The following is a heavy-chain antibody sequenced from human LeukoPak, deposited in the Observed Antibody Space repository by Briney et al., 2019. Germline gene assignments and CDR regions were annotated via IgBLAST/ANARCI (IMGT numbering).Heavy chain of an antibody. Sequence: GGSLRLSCAASGFTFSSYAMHWVRQAPGKGLEWVAVISYDGSNYYADSVKGRFTISRDNSRDTLYLEMNSLRAEDRAVYYCARANSSAWHNFDFWGQGTLVTVSS. D-gene: IGHD6-19*01. J-gene: IGHJ4*02. CDR2: ISYDGSN. V-gene: IGHV3-30-3*01. CDR3: ARANSSAWHNFDF. CDR1: GFTFSSYA.